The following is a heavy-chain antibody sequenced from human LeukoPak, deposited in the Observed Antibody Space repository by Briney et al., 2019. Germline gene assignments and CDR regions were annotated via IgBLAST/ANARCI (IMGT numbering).Heavy chain of an antibody. CDR3: ARSRDGYNSPFDY. V-gene: IGHV3-23*01. J-gene: IGHJ4*02. D-gene: IGHD5-24*01. CDR1: GFTFSSYA. Sequence: PGGSLRLSCAASGFTFSSYAMSWVRQAPGKGLEWVSAISGSGGSTYYADSVKGRFTISRDNSKNTLYLQMNSLRAEDTAVYYCARSRDGYNSPFDYWGQGNPGHRLL. CDR2: ISGSGGST.